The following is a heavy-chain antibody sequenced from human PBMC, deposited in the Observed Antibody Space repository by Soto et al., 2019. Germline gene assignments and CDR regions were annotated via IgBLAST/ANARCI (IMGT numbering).Heavy chain of an antibody. Sequence: QVQLVESGGGVVQPGRSLRLSCAASGFTFSSYGMHWVRQAPGKGLEWVAVIWYDGSNKYYADSVKGRFTISRDNSKNTLYLQMNGLRAEDTAVYYCARDGYYYDSSGYYTSSRPAVLDYWGQGTLVTVSS. CDR2: IWYDGSNK. CDR1: GFTFSSYG. CDR3: ARDGYYYDSSGYYTSSRPAVLDY. V-gene: IGHV3-33*01. J-gene: IGHJ4*02. D-gene: IGHD3-22*01.